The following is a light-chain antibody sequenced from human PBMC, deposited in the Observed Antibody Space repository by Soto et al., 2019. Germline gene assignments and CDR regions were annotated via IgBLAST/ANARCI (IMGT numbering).Light chain of an antibody. CDR1: SSDVGHYDY. CDR2: DVT. CDR3: SSYTGTSTQV. V-gene: IGLV2-14*03. J-gene: IGLJ1*01. Sequence: SVLTQPASVSGSPGQSITISCPGSSSDVGHYDYVSWFQQHPGRAPTLLIYDVTYRPSGVSNRISGAKSGSTASLTISGLRTEDEANYYCSSYTGTSTQVFGTGTKVTVL.